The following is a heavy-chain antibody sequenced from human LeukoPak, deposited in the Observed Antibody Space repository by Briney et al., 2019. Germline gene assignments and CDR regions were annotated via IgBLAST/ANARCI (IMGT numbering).Heavy chain of an antibody. CDR1: GDSVSSNSAA. Sequence: SQTLSLTCAISGDSVSSNSAAWNWIRQSPSRGLEWLGRTYYRSKWYNDYAVSVKSRITINPDTSKNQFSLQLNSVTPEDTAVYYCARVSGRIAAAASRTPPDYWGQGTLVTVSS. CDR2: TYYRSKWYN. D-gene: IGHD6-13*01. CDR3: ARVSGRIAAAASRTPPDY. J-gene: IGHJ4*02. V-gene: IGHV6-1*01.